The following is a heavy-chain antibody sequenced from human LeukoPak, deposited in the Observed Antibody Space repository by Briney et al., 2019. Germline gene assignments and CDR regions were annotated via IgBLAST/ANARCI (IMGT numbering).Heavy chain of an antibody. V-gene: IGHV3-30*18. D-gene: IGHD3-22*01. CDR1: GFTFSSYG. Sequence: PGGSLRLPCAASGFTFSSYGMHWVRQAPGKGLEWVAVISYDGSNKYYADSVKGRFTISRDNSKNTLYLQMNSLRAEDTAVYYCAKGEYYYDSSGYYGFWGQGTLVTVSS. CDR2: ISYDGSNK. CDR3: AKGEYYYDSSGYYGF. J-gene: IGHJ4*02.